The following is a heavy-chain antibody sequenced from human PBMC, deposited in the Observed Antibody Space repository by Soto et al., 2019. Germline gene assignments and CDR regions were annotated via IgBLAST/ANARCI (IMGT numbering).Heavy chain of an antibody. CDR3: ARERGLLREWLVLDYFDY. D-gene: IGHD6-19*01. CDR1: CGSFSGYY. Sequence: SETLSLTCAVYCGSFSGYYWSWIRQPPGKGLEWIGEINHSGSTNYNPSLKSRVTISVDTSKNQFSLKLSSVTAADTAVYYCARERGLLREWLVLDYFDYWGQGTLVTVSS. V-gene: IGHV4-34*01. J-gene: IGHJ4*02. CDR2: INHSGST.